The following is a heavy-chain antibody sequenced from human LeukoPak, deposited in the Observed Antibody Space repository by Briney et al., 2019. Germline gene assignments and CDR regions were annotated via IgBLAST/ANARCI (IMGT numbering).Heavy chain of an antibody. V-gene: IGHV4-59*01. D-gene: IGHD1-26*01. Sequence: SETLSLTCTVSGGSISSYYWSWIRQPPGKGLKWIGNIYYSGSTNYNPSLKSRVTISVDTSKNQFSLKLSSVTAADTAVYYCARGGGLGAYYYYMDVWGKGTTVTVSS. CDR3: ARGGGLGAYYYYMDV. CDR2: IYYSGST. J-gene: IGHJ6*03. CDR1: GGSISSYY.